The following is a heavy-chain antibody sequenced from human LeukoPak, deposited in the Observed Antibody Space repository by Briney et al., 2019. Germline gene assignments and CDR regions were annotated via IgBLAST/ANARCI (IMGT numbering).Heavy chain of an antibody. CDR3: ARGWFGYYNWFDP. CDR1: GGSFSGYY. D-gene: IGHD3-10*01. J-gene: IGHJ5*02. V-gene: IGHV4-34*01. Sequence: PSETLSLTCAVYGGSFSGYYWSWIRQPPGKGLEWNGEINHSGSTNYNPSLKSRVTISVDTSKNQFSLKLSSVTAADTAVYYCARGWFGYYNWFDPWGQGTLVTVSS. CDR2: INHSGST.